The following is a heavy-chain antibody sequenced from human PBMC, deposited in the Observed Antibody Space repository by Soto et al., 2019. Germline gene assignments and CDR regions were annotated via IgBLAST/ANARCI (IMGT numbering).Heavy chain of an antibody. CDR1: GFSLTTSGVG. CDR2: IYWDDDK. J-gene: IGHJ4*02. Sequence: QITLNESGPPVVRPTETLTLTCRFSGFSLTTSGVGVVWIRQSPGKAPEWLALIYWDDDKRYSASLKSRLTITKDTSKNQVVLTVSDLDPTDTATYYCAHRVLRTVFGLVTTTAIYFDFWGQGTPVAVSS. V-gene: IGHV2-5*02. D-gene: IGHD3-3*01. CDR3: AHRVLRTVFGLVTTTAIYFDF.